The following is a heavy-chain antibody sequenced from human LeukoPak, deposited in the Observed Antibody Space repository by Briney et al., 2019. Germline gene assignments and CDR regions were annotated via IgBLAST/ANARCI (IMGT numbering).Heavy chain of an antibody. D-gene: IGHD3-22*01. CDR1: GGSISSYY. Sequence: SETLSLTCTVSGGSISSYYWSWIRQPPGKGLEWIGYIYYSGSTNYNPSLKSRVTISVDTSKNQFSLKVRSVTAADTAVYYCARGTMMVGPWGQGTLVTVSS. CDR2: IYYSGST. CDR3: ARGTMMVGP. V-gene: IGHV4-59*01. J-gene: IGHJ5*02.